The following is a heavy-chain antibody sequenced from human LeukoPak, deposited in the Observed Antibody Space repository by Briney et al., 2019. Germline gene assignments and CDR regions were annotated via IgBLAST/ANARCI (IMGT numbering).Heavy chain of an antibody. CDR2: ISGRGGGT. CDR3: AKGYCSSSSCYVLGEYFDY. D-gene: IGHD2-2*01. CDR1: GFTVSSFA. V-gene: IGHV3-23*01. Sequence: PWGSLTLSCAASGFTVSSFAMGWVPQAPGKGLGWVLAISGRGGGTSYADSVKGRFTISRDNSQNTLYLQMNSLRAEDTAVYYCAKGYCSSSSCYVLGEYFDYWGQGALVTVSS. J-gene: IGHJ4*02.